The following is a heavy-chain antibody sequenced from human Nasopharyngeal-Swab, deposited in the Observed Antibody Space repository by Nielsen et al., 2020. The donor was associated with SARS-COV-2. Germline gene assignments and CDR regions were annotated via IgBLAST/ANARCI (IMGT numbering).Heavy chain of an antibody. CDR3: AKDLRVTTSAFDI. D-gene: IGHD4-17*01. V-gene: IGHV3-23*01. J-gene: IGHJ3*02. CDR2: ISGSGGST. Sequence: GESLQISCAASGFTFSSYAMSRVRQAPGKGLEWVSAISGSGGSTYYADSVKGRFTISRDNSKNTLYLQMNSLRAEDTAVYYCAKDLRVTTSAFDIWGQGTMGTVSS. CDR1: GFTFSSYA.